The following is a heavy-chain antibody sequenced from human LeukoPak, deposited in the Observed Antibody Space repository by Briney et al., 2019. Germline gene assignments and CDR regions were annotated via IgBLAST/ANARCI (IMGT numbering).Heavy chain of an antibody. CDR3: ATESYYNDSSGHYTAGFDY. Sequence: GGSLRLSCAASGFTFSSYAMSWVRQAPGKGLEWVSAISGSGGSTYYADSVKGRFTISRDNSKNTLYLQMNSLRAEDTAVYYCATESYYNDSSGHYTAGFDYWGQGTLVTVSS. J-gene: IGHJ4*02. D-gene: IGHD3-22*01. CDR1: GFTFSSYA. CDR2: ISGSGGST. V-gene: IGHV3-23*01.